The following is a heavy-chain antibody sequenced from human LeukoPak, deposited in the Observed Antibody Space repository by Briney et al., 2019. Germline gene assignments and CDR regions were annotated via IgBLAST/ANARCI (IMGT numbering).Heavy chain of an antibody. D-gene: IGHD3-16*02. CDR2: ISSSSSTI. CDR1: GFTFSSYS. V-gene: IGHV3-48*01. CDR3: ARGLKDYVWGSYRPGSFDY. J-gene: IGHJ4*02. Sequence: GGSLRLSCAASGFTFSSYSMNWVRQAPGKGLEWVSYISSSSSTIYYADSVKGRFTISRDNVKNSLYLQMNSLRAEDTAVYYCARGLKDYVWGSYRPGSFDYWGQGTLVTVSS.